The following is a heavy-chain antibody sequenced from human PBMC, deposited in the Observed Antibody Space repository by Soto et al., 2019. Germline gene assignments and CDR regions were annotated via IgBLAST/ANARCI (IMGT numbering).Heavy chain of an antibody. Sequence: ASVKVSCKVSGYTLTELSMHWVRQAPGKGLEWMGGFDPEDGETIYAQKFQGRVTMTEDTSTDTAYMELSSLRSEDTAVYYCATIAAAGNDYYYGMVVWGQGTTVAVSS. V-gene: IGHV1-24*01. CDR2: FDPEDGET. CDR1: GYTLTELS. CDR3: ATIAAAGNDYYYGMVV. D-gene: IGHD6-13*01. J-gene: IGHJ6*02.